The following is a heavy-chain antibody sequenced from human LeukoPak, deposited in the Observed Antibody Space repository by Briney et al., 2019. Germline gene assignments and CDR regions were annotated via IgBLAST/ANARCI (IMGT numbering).Heavy chain of an antibody. J-gene: IGHJ5*02. D-gene: IGHD6-19*01. CDR2: IYYSGST. CDR3: ARHSHSGWSNWFDP. Sequence: SETLSLTCTVSGGSISSGGYSWSWIRQHPGKGLEWIGYIYYSGSTYYNPSLRSRVTISVDTSKNQFSLKLSSVTAADTAVYYCARHSHSGWSNWFDPWGQGTLVTVSS. V-gene: IGHV4-31*03. CDR1: GGSISSGGYS.